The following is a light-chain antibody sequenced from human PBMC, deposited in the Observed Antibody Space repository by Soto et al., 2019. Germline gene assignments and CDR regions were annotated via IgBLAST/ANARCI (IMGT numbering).Light chain of an antibody. CDR1: QSVRSSY. CDR2: GAS. J-gene: IGKJ1*01. V-gene: IGKV3-20*01. Sequence: EIMMTQSPATLSVSPPERATLXSRASQSVRSSYLAWYQQKPGQAPRLLIYGASSRATGIPDRFSGSGSGTDFTLTINRLEPADFAVYYCQYYGSSSTFGQGTKVDIK. CDR3: QYYGSSST.